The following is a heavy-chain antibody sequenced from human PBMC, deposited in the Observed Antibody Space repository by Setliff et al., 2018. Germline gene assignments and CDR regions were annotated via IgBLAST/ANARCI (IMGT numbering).Heavy chain of an antibody. CDR3: ARDPIAASGTFWFDS. V-gene: IGHV1-2*02. CDR1: GYTLSKYY. J-gene: IGHJ5*01. D-gene: IGHD6-13*01. Sequence: ASVKVSCKASGYTLSKYYMHWVRQAPGQGLEWMGWIDPNSGGTNYSQNFQGRVTMTRDTSISTAYMELSRLRSDDTAVYYCARDPIAASGTFWFDSWGQGTLVTVSS. CDR2: IDPNSGGT.